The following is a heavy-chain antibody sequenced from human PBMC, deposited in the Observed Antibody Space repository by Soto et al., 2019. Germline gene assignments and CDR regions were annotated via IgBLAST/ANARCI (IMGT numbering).Heavy chain of an antibody. D-gene: IGHD4-4*01. CDR1: GFTFSSYA. J-gene: IGHJ6*02. CDR2: ISYDGSNK. V-gene: IGHV3-30-3*01. Sequence: QVQLVESGGGVVQPGRSLRLSCAASGFTFSSYAMHWVRQAPGKGLEWVAVISYDGSNKYYADSVKGRFTISRDNSKNTLYLQMNSLRAEDTAVYYCAGHTGSNSPGYYYGMDVWGQGSTVTDSS. CDR3: AGHTGSNSPGYYYGMDV.